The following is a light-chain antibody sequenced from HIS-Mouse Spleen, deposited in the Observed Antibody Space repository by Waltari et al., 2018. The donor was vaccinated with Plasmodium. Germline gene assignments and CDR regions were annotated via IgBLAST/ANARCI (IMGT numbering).Light chain of an antibody. J-gene: IGLJ2*01. Sequence: QSALTQPPSASGSPGQSVTISCTGTSSDVGCYNYVPWYQQHPGKAPKLMIYEVSKRPSGVPDRFSGSKSGNTASLTVSGLQAEDEADYYCSSYAGSNNVVFGGGTKLTVL. CDR1: SSDVGCYNY. V-gene: IGLV2-8*01. CDR3: SSYAGSNNVV. CDR2: EVS.